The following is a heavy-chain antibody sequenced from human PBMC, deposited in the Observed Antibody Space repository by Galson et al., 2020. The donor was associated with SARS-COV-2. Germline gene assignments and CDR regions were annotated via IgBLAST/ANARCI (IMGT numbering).Heavy chain of an antibody. CDR2: FYYSGST. CDR3: ARHALGGQAYCDL. V-gene: IGHV4-59*08. CDR1: GDSISRYH. Sequence: ETSETLSLTCIVSGDSISRYHWTWIRQPPGKGLEWIGYFYYSGSTSYNPSLKSRVTISGDTSKNHVSLNLSPVTATDTAVYFCARHALGGQAYCDLWGRGTLVTVSS. J-gene: IGHJ2*01. D-gene: IGHD3-16*01.